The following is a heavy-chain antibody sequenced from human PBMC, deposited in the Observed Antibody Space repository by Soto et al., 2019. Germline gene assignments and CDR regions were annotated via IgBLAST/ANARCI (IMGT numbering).Heavy chain of an antibody. CDR1: GFTFSNYA. V-gene: IGHV3-23*01. Sequence: EVQLLESGGGLVQPGGSLRLSCAASGFTFSNYAMNWVRQAPGKGLEWVSTVTGSGGRTSYTDSVKGRFTISRDNSNSKNTLYLQMNSLRAEDTTIYYCANDLIPNPVDIVVSSYFDFWGQGTLVTVSS. J-gene: IGHJ4*02. CDR3: ANDLIPNPVDIVVSSYFDF. CDR2: VTGSGGRT. D-gene: IGHD2-2*01.